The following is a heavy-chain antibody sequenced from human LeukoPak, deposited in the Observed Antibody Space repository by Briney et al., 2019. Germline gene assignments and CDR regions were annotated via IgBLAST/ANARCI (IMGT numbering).Heavy chain of an antibody. CDR2: ISYDGSNK. V-gene: IGHV3-30*03. Sequence: PGRSLRLSCAASGFTFSSYGMHWVRQAPGKGLEWVAVISYDGSNKYYADSVKGRFTISRDNSKNTLYLQMNSLRAEDTAVYYRAWGPKYYDFWSGYSPLSYWGQGTLVTVSS. CDR3: AWGPKYYDFWSGYSPLSY. J-gene: IGHJ4*02. D-gene: IGHD3-3*01. CDR1: GFTFSSYG.